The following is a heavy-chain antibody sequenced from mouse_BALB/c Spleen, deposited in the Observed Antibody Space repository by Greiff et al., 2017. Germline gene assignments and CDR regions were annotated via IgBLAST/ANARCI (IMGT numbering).Heavy chain of an antibody. J-gene: IGHJ4*01. CDR1: GFNIKDTY. D-gene: IGHD2-14*01. V-gene: IGHV14-3*02. CDR2: IDPANGNT. Sequence: VQLQQSGAELVKPGASVKLSCTASGFNIKDTYMHWVKQRPEQGLEWIGRIDPANGNTKYDPKFQGKATITADTSSNTAYLQLSSLTSEDTAVYYCASGRAYYRYPYAMDYWGQGTSVTVSS. CDR3: ASGRAYYRYPYAMDY.